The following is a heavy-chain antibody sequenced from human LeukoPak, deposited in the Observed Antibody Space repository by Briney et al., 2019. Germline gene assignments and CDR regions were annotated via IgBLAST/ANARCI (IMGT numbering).Heavy chain of an antibody. V-gene: IGHV3-23*01. Sequence: GGSLRLSCAASGFTFSDYYMSWVRQAPGKGLEWVSGISGSGGSTYYADSVKGRFTISRDKSKNTLSLQMNSLRAEDTAVYYCAKDQGYSYGSTDYWGQGTLVTVSS. CDR2: ISGSGGST. CDR1: GFTFSDYY. J-gene: IGHJ4*02. CDR3: AKDQGYSYGSTDY. D-gene: IGHD5-18*01.